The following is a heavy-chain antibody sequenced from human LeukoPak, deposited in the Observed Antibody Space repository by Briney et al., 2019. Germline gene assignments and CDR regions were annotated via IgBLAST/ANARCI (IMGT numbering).Heavy chain of an antibody. D-gene: IGHD3-22*01. CDR1: GGTFSSYA. Sequence: SVKVSRKASGGTFSSYAISWVRQAPGQGLEWMGRIIPILGIANYAQKFQGRVTITADKSTSTAYMELSSLRSEDTAVYYCARGDYYDSSGDIDYWGQGTLVTVSS. V-gene: IGHV1-69*04. CDR2: IIPILGIA. J-gene: IGHJ4*02. CDR3: ARGDYYDSSGDIDY.